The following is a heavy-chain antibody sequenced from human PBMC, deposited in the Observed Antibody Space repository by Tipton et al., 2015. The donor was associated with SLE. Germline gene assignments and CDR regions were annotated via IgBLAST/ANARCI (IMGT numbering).Heavy chain of an antibody. CDR3: ARLRHPAHFDY. CDR2: IDLNTGGT. Sequence: QSGAEVKKPGASVTVSCKPSGYTLTDYFLHWVRLVPGQGLEWMGRIDLNTGGTKIAQKFLGRVTMTSDTSISTAYINLSSLRSDDTAIYYCARLRHPAHFDYWGQGTLVTVSS. J-gene: IGHJ4*02. CDR1: GYTLTDYF. V-gene: IGHV1-2*06.